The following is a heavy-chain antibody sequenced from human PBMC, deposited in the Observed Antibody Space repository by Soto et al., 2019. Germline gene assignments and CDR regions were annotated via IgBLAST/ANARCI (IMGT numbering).Heavy chain of an antibody. J-gene: IGHJ4*02. D-gene: IGHD2-8*01. CDR3: ARVSDDIVLTSEW. CDR1: GFTFSSYS. Sequence: VGSLRLSCAASGFTFSSYSMNWVRQAPGKGLEWVSFISSSSSYIYYADSVKGRFTISRDNAKNSVYLQMNSLRAEDTAVYYRARVSDDIVLTSEWWGQGTLVTVSS. CDR2: ISSSSSYI. V-gene: IGHV3-21*01.